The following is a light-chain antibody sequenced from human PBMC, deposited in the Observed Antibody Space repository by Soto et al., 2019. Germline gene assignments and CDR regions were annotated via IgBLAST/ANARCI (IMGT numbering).Light chain of an antibody. CDR2: RTS. Sequence: EIVMTQSPTTLSVSPGSRSTLPCRASQSISSNLAWYQQKPGQAPRLIXFRTSSRATGFPARFSGSGSGTEFNLTISSLQSEDFGVYYCQQYNNWPRATFGGGTKVDIK. J-gene: IGKJ4*01. CDR3: QQYNNWPRAT. V-gene: IGKV3-15*01. CDR1: QSISSN.